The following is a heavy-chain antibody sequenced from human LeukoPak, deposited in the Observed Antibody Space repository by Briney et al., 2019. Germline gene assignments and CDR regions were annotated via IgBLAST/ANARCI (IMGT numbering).Heavy chain of an antibody. J-gene: IGHJ3*02. CDR3: ARGAYSSGWPDAFDI. CDR1: GGSISSYY. CDR2: IYCSGST. V-gene: IGHV4-59*01. D-gene: IGHD6-19*01. Sequence: QSSETLSLTCTVSGGSISSYYWSWIRQPPGKGPEWIGYIYCSGSTNYNPSLKSRVTISVDTSKSQFSLKLTSVTAADTAVYYCARGAYSSGWPDAFDIWGHGTMVTVSS.